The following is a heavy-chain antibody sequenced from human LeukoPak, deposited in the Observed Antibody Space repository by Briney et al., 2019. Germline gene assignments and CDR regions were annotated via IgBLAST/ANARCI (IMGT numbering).Heavy chain of an antibody. CDR2: ISSSTNYT. Sequence: GGSLRLSCAASGFTFSDYYMSWIRQAPGKGLEWVSYISSSTNYTNYADSVKGRFTISRDNAKNSLYLQMNSLRAEDTAVYYCARNQLELWFGEGSFNWFDPWGQGTLVTVSS. J-gene: IGHJ5*02. V-gene: IGHV3-11*06. D-gene: IGHD3-10*01. CDR1: GFTFSDYY. CDR3: ARNQLELWFGEGSFNWFDP.